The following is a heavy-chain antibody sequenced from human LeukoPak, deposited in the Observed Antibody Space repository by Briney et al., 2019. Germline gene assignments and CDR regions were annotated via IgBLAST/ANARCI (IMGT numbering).Heavy chain of an antibody. CDR3: ASLPHCTGGTCYSSDY. J-gene: IGHJ4*02. V-gene: IGHV4-34*01. Sequence: SETLSLTCAVYVGSFSGSYWSWIRQPPGKGLEWIGEINHSGITNYNPSLKSRVTISVDTSKSQFSLNLSSVTAADTAVYYCASLPHCTGGTCYSSDYWGQGTLVTVSS. CDR2: INHSGIT. D-gene: IGHD2-15*01. CDR1: VGSFSGSY.